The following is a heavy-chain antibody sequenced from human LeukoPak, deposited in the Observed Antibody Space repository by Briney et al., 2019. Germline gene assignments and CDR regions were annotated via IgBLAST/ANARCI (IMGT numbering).Heavy chain of an antibody. V-gene: IGHV1-8*01. J-gene: IGHJ3*02. Sequence: ASVKVSCKASGYTFTSYDINWVRQATGQGLEWMGWMNPNSGNTGYARKFQGRVTMTRNTSISTAYMELSSLRSEDTAVYYCARLLGYCSSTSCYGAFDIWGQGTMVTVSS. CDR3: ARLLGYCSSTSCYGAFDI. CDR1: GYTFTSYD. CDR2: MNPNSGNT. D-gene: IGHD2-2*01.